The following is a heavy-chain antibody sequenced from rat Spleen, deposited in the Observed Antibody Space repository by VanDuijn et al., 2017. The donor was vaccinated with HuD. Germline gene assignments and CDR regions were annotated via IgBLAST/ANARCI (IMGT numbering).Heavy chain of an antibody. J-gene: IGHJ2*01. CDR1: GFTFNRYW. D-gene: IGHD1-11*01. CDR3: ARHTPFNYGTVGDY. CDR2: IDTDGSRT. Sequence: EVQLVETGGGLVQPGRSLKLSCVASGFTFNRYWMYWVRQAPGKGLEWVSSIDTDGSRTYYPDSVRGRFTISRDNAENTAYLQMNSLRSEDTATYYCARHTPFNYGTVGDYWGQGVMVTVSS. V-gene: IGHV5-58*01.